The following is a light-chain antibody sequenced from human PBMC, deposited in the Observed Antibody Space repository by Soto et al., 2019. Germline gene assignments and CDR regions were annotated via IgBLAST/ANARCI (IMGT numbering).Light chain of an antibody. Sequence: QSVVTQPPSVSGAPGQRVTIACTGTSSDIGSYDLVSWYQQHPGTAPKLIIYEVTKRPSGVSTRFSGSKSGNTASLTISGLQAVDEADYYCCSFADFTYVFGTGTKVTVL. CDR1: SSDIGSYDL. CDR3: CSFADFTYV. V-gene: IGLV2-23*02. J-gene: IGLJ1*01. CDR2: EVT.